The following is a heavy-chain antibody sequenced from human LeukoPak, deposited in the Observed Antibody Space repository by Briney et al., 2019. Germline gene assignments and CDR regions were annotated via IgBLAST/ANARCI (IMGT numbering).Heavy chain of an antibody. D-gene: IGHD3-22*01. CDR3: AKDYYDSSGYPNY. V-gene: IGHV3-30*02. Sequence: GGSLRLSCAASGFTFSSYGMHWVRQAPGKGLEWVAFIRYDGSNKYYAGSVKGRFTISRDNSKNTLYLQMNSLRAEDTAVYYCAKDYYDSSGYPNYWGQGTLVTVSS. CDR1: GFTFSSYG. CDR2: IRYDGSNK. J-gene: IGHJ4*02.